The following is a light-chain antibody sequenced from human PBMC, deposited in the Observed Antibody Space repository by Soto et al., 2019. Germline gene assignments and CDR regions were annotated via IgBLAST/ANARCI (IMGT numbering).Light chain of an antibody. CDR2: DAS. V-gene: IGKV1-39*01. CDR1: QSISSH. Sequence: DIQMTQSPSSLSASAGDRVTITCRASQSISSHLNWYQQKPGNPPKLLIYDASNLQSGVPSRFSGSGSGTDFPLTIISLQPEDSATYFCQQSYSVPPYTFGQGTKLEI. CDR3: QQSYSVPPYT. J-gene: IGKJ2*01.